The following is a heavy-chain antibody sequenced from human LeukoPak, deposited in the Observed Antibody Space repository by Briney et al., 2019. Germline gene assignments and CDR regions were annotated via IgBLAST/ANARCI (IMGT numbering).Heavy chain of an antibody. V-gene: IGHV1-18*01. CDR1: GYTFTSYG. CDR2: ISAYNGST. J-gene: IGHJ4*02. Sequence: ASVKVSCKASGYTFTSYGISWVRQAPGQGLEWMGWISAYNGSTNYAQKLQGRVTMTTDTSTSTAYMELRSLRSDDTAVYYCARDTPYYDSSGYDPVDYWGQGALVTVSS. CDR3: ARDTPYYDSSGYDPVDY. D-gene: IGHD3-22*01.